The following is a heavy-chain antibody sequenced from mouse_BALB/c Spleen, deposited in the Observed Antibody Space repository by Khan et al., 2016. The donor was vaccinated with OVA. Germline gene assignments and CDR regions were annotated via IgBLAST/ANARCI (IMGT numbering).Heavy chain of an antibody. D-gene: IGHD1-2*01. CDR3: ARTARIKY. V-gene: IGHV3-2*02. J-gene: IGHJ2*01. CDR1: GYSITSGYG. CDR2: ISYSGST. Sequence: VQLKQSGPGLVKPSQSLSLTCTVTGYSITSGYGWNWIRQFPGNKLEWMGYISYSGSTNYNPSLTSRISINRYPSKNQFFLQLNSVTTEDTATYYCARTARIKYWGQGTTLTVSS.